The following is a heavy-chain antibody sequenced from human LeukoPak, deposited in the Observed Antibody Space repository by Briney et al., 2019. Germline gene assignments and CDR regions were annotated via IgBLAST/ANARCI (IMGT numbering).Heavy chain of an antibody. D-gene: IGHD4-17*01. J-gene: IGHJ4*02. CDR3: ASPPGMTTVVV. CDR2: ISSSSSYI. V-gene: IGHV3-21*01. CDR1: GFTFSSYS. Sequence: GGSLRLSCAASGFTFSSYSMNWVRQAPGKGLEWVSSISSSSSYIYYADSVKGRFTTSRDNSKNTLYLQMNSLRAEDTAVYYCASPPGMTTVVVWGQGTLVTVSS.